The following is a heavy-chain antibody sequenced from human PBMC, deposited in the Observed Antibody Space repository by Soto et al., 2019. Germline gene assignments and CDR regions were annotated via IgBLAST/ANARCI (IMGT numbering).Heavy chain of an antibody. D-gene: IGHD3-10*01. CDR3: AKNPKFGELLRGDE. V-gene: IGHV3-23*01. CDR1: GFTFSSYA. CDR2: ISGSGGST. Sequence: LRLSCAASGFTFSSYAMSWVRQAPGKGLEWVSAISGSGGSTYYADSVKGRFTISRDNSKNTLYLQMNSLRAEDTAVYYCAKNPKFGELLRGDEWGQGTLVTGSS. J-gene: IGHJ4*02.